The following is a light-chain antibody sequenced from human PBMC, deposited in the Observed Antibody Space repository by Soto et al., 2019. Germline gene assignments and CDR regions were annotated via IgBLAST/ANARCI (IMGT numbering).Light chain of an antibody. Sequence: DIQMTQSPSSLSASVGDRVTITCRASQDITTYLNWYQQRPGTAPKVLIFAVSTLQSGVPSRFSGSGSGTDFTLTISNLQPEDLATYYCQQSYNTPLTFGGGTRVEIK. CDR2: AVS. CDR3: QQSYNTPLT. V-gene: IGKV1-39*01. CDR1: QDITTY. J-gene: IGKJ4*01.